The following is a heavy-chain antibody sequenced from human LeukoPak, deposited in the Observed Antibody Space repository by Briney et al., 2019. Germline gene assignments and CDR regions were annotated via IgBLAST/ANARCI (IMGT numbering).Heavy chain of an antibody. V-gene: IGHV4-39*01. CDR2: IYYSGST. J-gene: IGHJ4*02. D-gene: IGHD1-26*01. CDR1: GGSISSSSYS. CDR3: ARQGSGRSSDY. Sequence: SETLSLTCTVSGGSISSSSYSWGWIRQPPGKGLEWIGSIYYSGSTFYNPSLKSRVTISVDTSKNQFSLKLSSVTAADTAVYYCARQGSGRSSDYWGQGTLVTVAS.